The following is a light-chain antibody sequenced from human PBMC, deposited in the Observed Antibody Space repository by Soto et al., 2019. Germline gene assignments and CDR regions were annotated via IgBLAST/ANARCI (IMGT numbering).Light chain of an antibody. J-gene: IGKJ1*01. Sequence: EIVLTQSPGTLSLSPGERATLSCRATQSVISNYLAWYQQRPGQAPRLLIYGASSRATGTPDRFIGSGSGTDFTLAISRQEPEDFTVYYCKQYGYSSTFGQGTKVEIK. CDR3: KQYGYSST. CDR2: GAS. CDR1: QSVISNY. V-gene: IGKV3-20*01.